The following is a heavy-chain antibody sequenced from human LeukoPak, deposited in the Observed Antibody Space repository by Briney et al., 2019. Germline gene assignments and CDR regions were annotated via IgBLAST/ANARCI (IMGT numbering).Heavy chain of an antibody. Sequence: PGGSLRLSCGASGFTFSSFSMNWVRQAPGKRLEWVSSISNNGANIYYADSLKGRVTVSRDNAKNSLYLEMNSLRVEDTAVYFCARDRGNGWYGDLAYWGQGTLVTVSS. CDR3: ARDRGNGWYGDLAY. CDR2: ISNNGANI. J-gene: IGHJ4*02. V-gene: IGHV3-21*06. D-gene: IGHD6-19*01. CDR1: GFTFSSFS.